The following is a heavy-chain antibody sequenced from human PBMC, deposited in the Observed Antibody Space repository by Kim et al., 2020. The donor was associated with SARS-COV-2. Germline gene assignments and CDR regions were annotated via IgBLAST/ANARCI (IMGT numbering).Heavy chain of an antibody. V-gene: IGHV3-66*01. D-gene: IGHD2-21*02. Sequence: KGRFTISRDKSKNTLYLKMNSLRAEDTAVYYCASEGGGTYCGADCYLDYWGQGTLVTVSS. J-gene: IGHJ4*02. CDR3: ASEGGGTYCGADCYLDY.